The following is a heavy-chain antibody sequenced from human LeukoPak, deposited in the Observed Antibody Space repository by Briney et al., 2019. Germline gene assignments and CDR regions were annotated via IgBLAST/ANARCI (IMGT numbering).Heavy chain of an antibody. CDR1: GGTFSSYA. Sequence: AASVQVSCKASGGTFSSYAISWVRQAPGQGLEWMGGIIPIFGTANYAQKFQGRVTITADESTSTAYMELSSLRSEDTAVYYCAREADGYYFDYWGQGTLVTVSS. CDR2: IIPIFGTA. D-gene: IGHD6-25*01. V-gene: IGHV1-69*13. J-gene: IGHJ4*02. CDR3: AREADGYYFDY.